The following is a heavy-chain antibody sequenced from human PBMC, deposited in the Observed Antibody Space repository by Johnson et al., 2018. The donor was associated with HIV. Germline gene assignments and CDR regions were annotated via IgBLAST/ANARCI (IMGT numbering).Heavy chain of an antibody. D-gene: IGHD3-22*01. V-gene: IGHV3-30*04. CDR2: ISYDGSNK. J-gene: IGHJ3*02. Sequence: VESGGGVVQPGRSLRLSCAASGFTFSSYAMHWVRQAPGKGLEWVAVISYDGSNKYYADCVKGRFTISRDNSKNTLYLQMNSLRAEDTAVYYCARDLYYYDSSEEGAFDIWGQGTMVTVSS. CDR3: ARDLYYYDSSEEGAFDI. CDR1: GFTFSSYA.